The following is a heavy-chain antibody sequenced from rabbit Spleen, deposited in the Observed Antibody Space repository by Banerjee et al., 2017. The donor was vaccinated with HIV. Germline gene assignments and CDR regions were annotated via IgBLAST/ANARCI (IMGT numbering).Heavy chain of an antibody. CDR2: IYTGSGNT. D-gene: IGHD1-1*01. Sequence: EESGGDLVKPEGSLTLTCTASGLSFSSSYWICWVRQAPGKGLEWIACIYTGSGNTYYANWAKGRFTISKTSSTTVTLQMTSLTGADTATYFCARDLVGVIGWNFYLWGQGTLVTVS. V-gene: IGHV1S45*01. CDR3: ARDLVGVIGWNFYL. CDR1: GLSFSSSYW. J-gene: IGHJ4*01.